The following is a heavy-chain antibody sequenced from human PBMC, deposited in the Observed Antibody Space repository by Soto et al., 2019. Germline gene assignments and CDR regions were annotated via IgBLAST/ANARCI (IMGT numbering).Heavy chain of an antibody. V-gene: IGHV4-30-2*01. CDR2: IYHNRNT. CDR3: ARVPSP. Sequence: QLQLQESGSGLVKPSQTLSLTCAVSGGSISSGGYSWSWFRQPPGKGLEWIGYIYHNRNTYYNPSLKSRVTISVDRSKNQFSLKLSSVTAADTAMYYCARVPSPWGQGTLVTDSS. J-gene: IGHJ5*02. CDR1: GGSISSGGYS.